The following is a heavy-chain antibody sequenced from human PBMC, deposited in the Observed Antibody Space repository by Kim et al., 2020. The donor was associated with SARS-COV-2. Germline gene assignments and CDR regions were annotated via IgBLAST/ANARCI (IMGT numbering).Heavy chain of an antibody. D-gene: IGHD6-19*01. Sequence: GGSLRLSCAASGFTVSSNYMSWVRQAPGKGLEWVSVIYSGGSTYYADSVKGRFTISRDNSKNTLYLQMNSLRAEDTAVYYCARDSESYSSGWYNYYYYGIDVWGQGTTVTVSS. CDR1: GFTVSSNY. V-gene: IGHV3-53*01. CDR2: IYSGGST. J-gene: IGHJ6*02. CDR3: ARDSESYSSGWYNYYYYGIDV.